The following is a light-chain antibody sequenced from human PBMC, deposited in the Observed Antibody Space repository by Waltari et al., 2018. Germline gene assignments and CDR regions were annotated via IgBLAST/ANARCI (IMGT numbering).Light chain of an antibody. CDR1: RSNIGSNA. CDR3: AAWDDSLNAFYV. V-gene: IGLV1-44*01. CDR2: SNN. J-gene: IGLJ1*01. Sequence: QSVLTQPPSASGTPGQRVTISCSGSRSNIGSNAVNWYQQFPGTAPKILIYSNNQRPSGVPDRFSGSKSGTSASLAISGLQSEDEADYYCAAWDDSLNAFYVFGTGTKVTVL.